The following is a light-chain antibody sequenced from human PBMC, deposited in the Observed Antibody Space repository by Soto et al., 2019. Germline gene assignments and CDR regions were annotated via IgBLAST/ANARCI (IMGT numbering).Light chain of an antibody. J-gene: IGKJ2*01. CDR3: QQYTSLYT. CDR2: KAS. CDR1: QSISDW. Sequence: DIQMTQSPSTLSASVGDRVTIICRASQSISDWLAWYQQKPGKAPKLLIYKASSLESGVPSRFSGSGSGTEFTLTISSLQPDDFATYYCQQYTSLYTFGQGTKLEI. V-gene: IGKV1-5*03.